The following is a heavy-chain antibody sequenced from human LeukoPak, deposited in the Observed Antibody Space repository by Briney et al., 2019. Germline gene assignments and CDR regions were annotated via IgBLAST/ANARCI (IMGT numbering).Heavy chain of an antibody. CDR2: ISKDGSDK. V-gene: IGHV3-30*18. CDR1: GFTFSSFV. J-gene: IGHJ4*02. CDR3: AKESCTMTNCLGD. D-gene: IGHD2-8*01. Sequence: PGRSLRLSCAASGFTFSSFVMHWVRQAPGKGLEWVAVISKDGSDKYYVDSVKGRFAISRDNSRNTLYLQVNSLRAEDTAVYFCAKESCTMTNCLGDWGQGTLVTVSS.